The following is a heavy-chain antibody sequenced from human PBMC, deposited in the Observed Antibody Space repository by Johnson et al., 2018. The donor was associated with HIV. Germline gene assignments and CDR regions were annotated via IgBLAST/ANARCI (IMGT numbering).Heavy chain of an antibody. J-gene: IGHJ3*02. Sequence: VQLVESGGGLVQPGGSLRLSCVVSGFTVSSNYITWVRQAPGKGLEWVSVISSGGDTYYADSVKDRFTISRDNFKNTLFLQMNSLRVEDTAVYYCARAYNYPIWGQGTMLTVSS. CDR1: GFTVSSNY. CDR3: ARAYNYPI. V-gene: IGHV3-66*01. CDR2: ISSGGDT. D-gene: IGHD1-1*01.